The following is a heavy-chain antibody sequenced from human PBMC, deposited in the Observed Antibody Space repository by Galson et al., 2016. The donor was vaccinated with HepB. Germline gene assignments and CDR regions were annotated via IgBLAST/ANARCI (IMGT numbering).Heavy chain of an antibody. D-gene: IGHD4-17*01. CDR2: ISNGGDST. CDR1: GFTFSSYW. J-gene: IGHJ1*01. V-gene: IGHV3-23*01. Sequence: SLRLSCAASGFTFSSYWMSWVRQAPGKGLEWVSGISNGGDSTYYADSVKGRFTISRDNSKNTVYLQMNSLRAEDTAVYYCAKGSLGSHTTSGRVRATVTTRRVGSLQHWGQGTLVTVSS. CDR3: AKGSLGSHTTSGRVRATVTTRRVGSLQH.